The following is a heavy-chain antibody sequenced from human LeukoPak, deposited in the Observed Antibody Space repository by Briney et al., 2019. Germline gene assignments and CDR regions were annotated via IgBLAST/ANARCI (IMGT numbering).Heavy chain of an antibody. CDR2: INPNSDGT. D-gene: IGHD1-26*01. CDR3: VTLGADNFDY. V-gene: IGHV1-2*02. CDR1: VYTFTDYY. J-gene: IGHJ4*02. Sequence: GASVGVSCKASVYTFTDYYIHWVRQAPGQGLEFLGWINPNSDGTNYLQKFQGRVTLTRDTSIRTAYMELSSLRSDDTAVYYCVTLGADNFDYWGQGTLVTVSS.